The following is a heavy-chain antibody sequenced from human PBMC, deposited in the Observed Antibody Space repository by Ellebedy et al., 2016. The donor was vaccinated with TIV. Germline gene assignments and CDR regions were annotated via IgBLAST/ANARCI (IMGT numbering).Heavy chain of an antibody. CDR1: GFSLSSSGMA. CDR2: IYWHDDK. V-gene: IGHV2-5*04. J-gene: IGHJ4*02. D-gene: IGHD3-9*01. CDR3: ARSIFNILTGPFDS. Sequence: SGPTLVXPTQTVTLTCTFSGFSLSSSGMAVGWIRQPPGKALEWLALIYWHDDKRYSPSLKSRLTITKDTSKNQVVLTLTNMDPVDTGTYYCARSIFNILTGPFDSWGQGTLLTVSS.